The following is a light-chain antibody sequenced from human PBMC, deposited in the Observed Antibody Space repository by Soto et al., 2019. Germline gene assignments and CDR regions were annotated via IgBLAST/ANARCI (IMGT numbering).Light chain of an antibody. CDR2: EAS. Sequence: EIVMTQSPATLSVSPGEEVTLSCRASESISSHLAWYQQRPGRSPRLLIHEASTRATGISARFSGSGSRTEFTLTISSLQSEDCAVYYCQQYKYLCTFGQGTRVELK. J-gene: IGKJ1*01. V-gene: IGKV3-15*01. CDR1: ESISSH. CDR3: QQYKYLCT.